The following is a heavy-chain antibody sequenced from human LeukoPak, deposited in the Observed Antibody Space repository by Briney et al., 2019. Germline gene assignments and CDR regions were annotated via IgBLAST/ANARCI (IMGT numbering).Heavy chain of an antibody. CDR2: IYYSGST. J-gene: IGHJ4*02. V-gene: IGHV4-31*03. Sequence: SETLSLTCTVSGGSISSGGYYWSWIRQHPGKGLEWIGCIYYSGSTYYNPSLKSRVTISVDTSKNQFSLKLSSVTAADTAVYYCARESSTVEGDYWGQGTLVTVSS. CDR1: GGSISSGGYY. D-gene: IGHD4-23*01. CDR3: ARESSTVEGDY.